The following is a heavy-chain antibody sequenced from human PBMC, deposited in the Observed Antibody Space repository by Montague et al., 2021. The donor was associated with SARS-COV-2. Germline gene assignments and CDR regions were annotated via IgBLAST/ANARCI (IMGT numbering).Heavy chain of an antibody. V-gene: IGHV4-39*07. CDR2: NYYSGST. J-gene: IGHJ6*02. Sequence: SETLSLTCTVSGGSISSSSYYWGWIRQPPGKGLEWIGSNYYSGSTYYNPSLKSRVTISVDTTKNQFSLKLSTVTAAATAVYYCARVGRQQLGRLSGMDVWGQGTTVTVSS. CDR1: GGSISSSSYY. D-gene: IGHD6-13*01. CDR3: ARVGRQQLGRLSGMDV.